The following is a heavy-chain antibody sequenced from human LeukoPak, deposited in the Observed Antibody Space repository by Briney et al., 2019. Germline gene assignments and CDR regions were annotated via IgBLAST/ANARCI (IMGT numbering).Heavy chain of an antibody. V-gene: IGHV3-11*01. CDR1: GFTFSDHY. Sequence: GGSLRLSCAVYGFTFSDHYMSWIRQAPGKALEWVAYITPDGGAQYYANTVKGRFTLSRDNTKNSVYLQMNSLGADDSAVYYCARGQWGLDVWGQGTLVFVSS. CDR3: ARGQWGLDV. J-gene: IGHJ4*02. D-gene: IGHD1-26*01. CDR2: ITPDGGAQ.